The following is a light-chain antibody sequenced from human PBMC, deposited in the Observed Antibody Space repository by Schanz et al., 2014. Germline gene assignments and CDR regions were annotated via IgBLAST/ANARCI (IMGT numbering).Light chain of an antibody. CDR3: QQYGSSPVT. CDR2: GVS. Sequence: EIVLTQSPATLSLSPGERATLSCRASQGVSSYLAWYQQKPGQAPRLLIYGVSSRATGIPDSFSGSGSGTYFTLTISRLEPEDFAVYYWQQYGSSPVTCGGGTKV. J-gene: IGKJ4*01. V-gene: IGKV3-20*01. CDR1: QGVSSY.